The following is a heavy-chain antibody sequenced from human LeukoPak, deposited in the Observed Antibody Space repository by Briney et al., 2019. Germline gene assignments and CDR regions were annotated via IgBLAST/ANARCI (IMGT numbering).Heavy chain of an antibody. Sequence: GGSLRLSCAASGLTFSNSAMNWVRQAPGKGLECVSSVSTSGGTYYADSVKGRFTISRDNSKNTVHLQMNSLRAEDTAVYYCAKGGKRPRFGPEYWGQGTLATVSS. D-gene: IGHD5-12*01. CDR2: VSTSGGT. V-gene: IGHV3-23*01. CDR3: AKGGKRPRFGPEY. CDR1: GLTFSNSA. J-gene: IGHJ4*02.